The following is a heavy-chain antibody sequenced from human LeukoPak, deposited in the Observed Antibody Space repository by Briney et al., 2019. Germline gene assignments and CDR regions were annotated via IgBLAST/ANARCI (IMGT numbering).Heavy chain of an antibody. D-gene: IGHD3-22*01. J-gene: IGHJ4*02. V-gene: IGHV3-53*01. CDR3: ARDRFDDSSGSYYVPCLY. Sequence: GGSLRLSCAASGFTVSSNYMSWVRQAPGKGPEWVSVIYSGGSTHYADSVKGRFTISRDNSKNTVYLQMNSLRAEDTAVYYCARDRFDDSSGSYYVPCLYWGQGTLVTVSS. CDR1: GFTVSSNY. CDR2: IYSGGST.